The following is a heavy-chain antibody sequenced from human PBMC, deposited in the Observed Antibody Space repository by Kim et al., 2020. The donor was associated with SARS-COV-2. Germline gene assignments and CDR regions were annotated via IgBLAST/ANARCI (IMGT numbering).Heavy chain of an antibody. Sequence: SETLSLTCAVSGAAIDDYYWSWIRQAPGKGLEWIGYIHHNGNSNYNPSLESRVTITLDTSRNQFPLQLTYVTAADSAVVFCARKRADSSGFIDSWGQGT. CDR3: ARKRADSSGFIDS. CDR2: IHHNGNS. CDR1: GAAIDDYY. V-gene: IGHV4-59*01. J-gene: IGHJ1*01. D-gene: IGHD3-22*01.